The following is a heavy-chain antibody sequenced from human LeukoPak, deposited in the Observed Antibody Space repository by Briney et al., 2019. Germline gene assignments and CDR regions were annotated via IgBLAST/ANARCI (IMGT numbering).Heavy chain of an antibody. Sequence: GGSLRLSCAASGFTFSSYAMHWVRQAPGKGLEWVAVISYDGSNKYYADSVKGRFTISRDNSKNTLYLQMNSLRAEDTAVYYCASLYCSSTSCYRSYYYYGMDVWGQGTTVTVSS. CDR3: ASLYCSSTSCYRSYYYYGMDV. CDR1: GFTFSSYA. CDR2: ISYDGSNK. D-gene: IGHD2-2*01. J-gene: IGHJ6*02. V-gene: IGHV3-30-3*01.